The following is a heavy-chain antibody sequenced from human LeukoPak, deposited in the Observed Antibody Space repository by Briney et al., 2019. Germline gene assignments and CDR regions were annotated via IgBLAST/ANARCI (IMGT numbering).Heavy chain of an antibody. CDR1: GFTFSSYS. J-gene: IGHJ3*02. CDR2: ISSSSSYI. CDR3: ARGGYVLLWFGESKKHDAFDI. V-gene: IGHV3-21*01. Sequence: GGSLRLSCAASGFTFSSYSMNWVRQAPGKGLEWVSSISSSSSYIYYADSVKGRFTISRDNAKNSLYLQMNSLRAEDTAVYYCARGGYVLLWFGESKKHDAFDIWGQGTMVTVSS. D-gene: IGHD3-10*01.